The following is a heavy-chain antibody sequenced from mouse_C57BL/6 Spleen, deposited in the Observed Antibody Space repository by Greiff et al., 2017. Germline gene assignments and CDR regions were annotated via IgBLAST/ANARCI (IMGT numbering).Heavy chain of an antibody. D-gene: IGHD2-4*01. CDR3: AREDYDDWYFDV. J-gene: IGHJ1*03. Sequence: DVMLVESGGGLVKPGGSLKLSCAASGFTFSDYGMHWVRQAPEKGLEWVAYISSGSSTIYYADTVKGRFTISIDNAKNTLFLQMTSLRSEDTAMYYCAREDYDDWYFDVWGTGTTVTVSS. CDR1: GFTFSDYG. CDR2: ISSGSSTI. V-gene: IGHV5-17*01.